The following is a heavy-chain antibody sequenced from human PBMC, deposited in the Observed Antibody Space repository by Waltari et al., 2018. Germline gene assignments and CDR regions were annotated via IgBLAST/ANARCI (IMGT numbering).Heavy chain of an antibody. D-gene: IGHD3-3*01. Sequence: QVQLVQSGAEVKKPGASVKVPCKASGYTFTDYYMPWVRQAPGQGLEWMGRINPNSCGTNETQKVQGRVTMTRDTSISTAYMELSRLRSDDTAVYYCARGGPAIFGVLITKRFDYWGQGTLVTVSS. CDR3: ARGGPAIFGVLITKRFDY. CDR2: INPNSCGT. J-gene: IGHJ4*02. CDR1: GYTFTDYY. V-gene: IGHV1-2*06.